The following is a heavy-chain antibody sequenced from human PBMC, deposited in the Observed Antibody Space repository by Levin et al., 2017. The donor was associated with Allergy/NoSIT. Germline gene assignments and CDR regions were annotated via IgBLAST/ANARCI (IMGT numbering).Heavy chain of an antibody. V-gene: IGHV3-66*02. CDR1: GFPVSRNF. D-gene: IGHD2/OR15-2a*01. CDR2: IYSGGGT. Sequence: PGGSLRLSCAAPGFPVSRNFMSWVRQAPGKGLEWVSLIYSGGGTLYADSVKGRFTISRDNSQNTLYLQMNSLRPEDTAVYYCARKTDLLITLTGDVWGKGTTVTVSS. J-gene: IGHJ6*04. CDR3: ARKTDLLITLTGDV.